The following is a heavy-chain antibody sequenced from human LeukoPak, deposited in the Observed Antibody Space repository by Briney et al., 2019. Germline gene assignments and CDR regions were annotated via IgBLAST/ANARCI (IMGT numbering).Heavy chain of an antibody. CDR2: INHSGST. D-gene: IGHD3-3*01. Sequence: SETLSLTCAVYGGSFSGYYWSWIRQPPGKGLEWIGEINHSGSTNYSPSLKSRVTISVDTSKNQFSLKLSSVTAADTAVYYCARVGVLRFLEWSDDAFDIWGQGTMVTVSS. CDR3: ARVGVLRFLEWSDDAFDI. V-gene: IGHV4-34*01. J-gene: IGHJ3*02. CDR1: GGSFSGYY.